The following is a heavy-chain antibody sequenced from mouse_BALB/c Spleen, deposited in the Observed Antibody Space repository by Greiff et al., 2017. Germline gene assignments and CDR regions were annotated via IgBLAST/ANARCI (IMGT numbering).Heavy chain of an antibody. CDR1: GYTFTSYW. V-gene: IGHV1S127*01. J-gene: IGHJ4*01. D-gene: IGHD4-1*01. CDR3: TRSWDEGGYYAMDY. Sequence: QVQLQQPGAELVKPGASVKMSCKASGYTFTSYWMHWVKQRPGQGLEWIGVIDPSDSYTSYNQKFKGKATLTVDTSSSTAYMQLSSLTSEDSAVYYCTRSWDEGGYYAMDYWGQGTSVTVSS. CDR2: IDPSDSYT.